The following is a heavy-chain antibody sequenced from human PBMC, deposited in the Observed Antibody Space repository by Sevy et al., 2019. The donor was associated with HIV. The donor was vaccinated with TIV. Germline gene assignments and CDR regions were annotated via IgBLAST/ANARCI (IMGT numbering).Heavy chain of an antibody. V-gene: IGHV1-69*13. CDR3: ARVNLYSSNSYGMDV. CDR1: GGTFSSYA. D-gene: IGHD6-13*01. Sequence: ASVKVSCKASGGTFSSYAISWVRQAPGQGLEWMGGIIPIFGTANYAQKFQGRVTITADESTSTAYMELSSLRSEDTAVYYCARVNLYSSNSYGMDVWGQGTTVTVSS. CDR2: IIPIFGTA. J-gene: IGHJ6*02.